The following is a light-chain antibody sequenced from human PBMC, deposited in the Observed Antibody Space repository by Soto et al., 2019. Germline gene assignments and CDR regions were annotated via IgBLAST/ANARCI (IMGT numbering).Light chain of an antibody. CDR1: SGHSSYA. CDR2: LNSDGSH. Sequence: QSVLTQSPSASASLGASVKLTCTLSSGHSSYAIAWHQQQPEKGPRYLMKLNSDGSHSKGDGIPDRFSGSSSGAERYLTISSLQSEDEADSSCQTWGTGIRIGGGTKLTVL. J-gene: IGLJ2*01. CDR3: QTWGTGIR. V-gene: IGLV4-69*01.